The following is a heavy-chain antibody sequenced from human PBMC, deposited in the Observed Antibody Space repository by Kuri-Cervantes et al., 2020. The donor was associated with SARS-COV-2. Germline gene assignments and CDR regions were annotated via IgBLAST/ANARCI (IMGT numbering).Heavy chain of an antibody. V-gene: IGHV1-69*13. CDR3: ARDLRYVQLERRPYYYGMDV. CDR1: GGTFSSYA. CDR2: IIPIFGTA. J-gene: IGHJ6*02. Sequence: SVKVSCKASGGTFSSYAISWVRQAPGQGLEWMGGIIPIFGTANYAQKFQGRVTITADESTSTAYMELSSLRSEDTAVYYCARDLRYVQLERRPYYYGMDVWGQGTTVTVSS. D-gene: IGHD1-1*01.